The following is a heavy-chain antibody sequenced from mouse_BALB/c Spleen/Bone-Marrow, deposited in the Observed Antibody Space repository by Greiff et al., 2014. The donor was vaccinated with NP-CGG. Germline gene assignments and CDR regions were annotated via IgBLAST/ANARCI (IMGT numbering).Heavy chain of an antibody. Sequence: VQLQQSGAELMKPGASVKISCKASGYTFSSYWIEWVKQRPGHGLEWIGEILPGSGSTNYNEKFKGKATFTADTSSNTVYMQLSSLTSGDSAVYYCARRAVDGYFYAMDYWGQGTSVTVSS. J-gene: IGHJ4*01. CDR2: ILPGSGST. D-gene: IGHD2-3*01. CDR1: GYTFSSYW. V-gene: IGHV1-9*01. CDR3: ARRAVDGYFYAMDY.